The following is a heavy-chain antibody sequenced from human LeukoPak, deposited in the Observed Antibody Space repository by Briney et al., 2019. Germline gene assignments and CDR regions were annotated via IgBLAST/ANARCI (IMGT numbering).Heavy chain of an antibody. Sequence: GGSLRLSCAASGFTFSSYAMHWVRQAPGKGLEWVAVISYDGSNKYYADSGKGRFTISRDNSKNTLYLQMNSLKAEDTSWYYCARGGVQLEPRITMVQGGFDYWGQGTLVTVSS. CDR1: GFTFSSYA. V-gene: IGHV3-30-3*01. CDR2: ISYDGSNK. CDR3: ARGGVQLEPRITMVQGGFDY. J-gene: IGHJ4*02. D-gene: IGHD3-10*01.